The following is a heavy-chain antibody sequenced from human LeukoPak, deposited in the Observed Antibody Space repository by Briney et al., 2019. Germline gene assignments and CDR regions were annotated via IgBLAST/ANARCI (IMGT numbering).Heavy chain of an antibody. CDR1: AFTFSSYG. D-gene: IGHD5-18*01. Sequence: PGRSLRLAWPAAAFTFSSYGMHWVRQAPGNGMEWVAVISYDVSNKYYADSVRGRYTISRDSSKNTVYLQMNSLRAEDTAVYYCARDFNDSYVGFYYYGMDVWGQGTTVTVSS. CDR3: ARDFNDSYVGFYYYGMDV. CDR2: ISYDVSNK. V-gene: IGHV3-30*03. J-gene: IGHJ6*02.